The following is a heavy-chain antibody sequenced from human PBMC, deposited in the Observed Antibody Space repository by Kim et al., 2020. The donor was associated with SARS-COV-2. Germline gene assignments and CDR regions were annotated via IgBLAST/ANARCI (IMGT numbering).Heavy chain of an antibody. Sequence: SETLSIICTVSGYSISSGYYWGWIRQPPGKGLEWIGSIYHSGSTYYNPSLKSRVTISVDTSKNQFSLKLSSVTAADTAVYYCARGIAAAGTWAEYFQHWG. J-gene: IGHJ1*01. D-gene: IGHD6-13*01. CDR2: IYHSGST. CDR3: ARGIAAAGTWAEYFQH. CDR1: GYSISSGYY. V-gene: IGHV4-38-2*02.